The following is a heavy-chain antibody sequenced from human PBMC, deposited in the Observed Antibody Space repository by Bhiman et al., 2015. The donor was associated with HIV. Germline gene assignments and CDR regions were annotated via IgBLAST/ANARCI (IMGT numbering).Heavy chain of an antibody. CDR1: GFTFDDYA. Sequence: EVQLVESGGVVVQPGGSLRLSCAASGFTFDDYAMHWVRQAPGKGLEWVSLISWDGGTTYYADSVKGRFTISRDNSKNSLYLQMNSLRSEDTAFYYCAKGQGGTYFDSWGQGTQVTVSS. CDR2: ISWDGGTT. CDR3: AKGQGGTYFDS. J-gene: IGHJ4*02. D-gene: IGHD1-26*01. V-gene: IGHV3-43D*03.